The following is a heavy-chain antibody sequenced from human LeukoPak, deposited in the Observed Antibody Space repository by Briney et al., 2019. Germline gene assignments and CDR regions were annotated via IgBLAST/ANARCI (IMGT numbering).Heavy chain of an antibody. CDR2: IIPIFGTA. V-gene: IGHV1-69*13. J-gene: IGHJ4*02. D-gene: IGHD3-16*02. CDR3: ARDRTAYDYIWGSYRHFDY. Sequence: ASVKVSCKASVGTSISYAISSVRHAPGQGRECMGGIIPIFGTANYAQKFQGRVTITADESTSTAYMELSSLRSEDTAVYYCARDRTAYDYIWGSYRHFDYWGQGTLVTVSS. CDR1: VGTSISYA.